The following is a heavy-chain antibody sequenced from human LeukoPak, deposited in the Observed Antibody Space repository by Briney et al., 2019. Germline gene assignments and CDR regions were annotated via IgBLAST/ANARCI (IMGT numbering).Heavy chain of an antibody. CDR2: IYYSGST. D-gene: IGHD6-13*01. CDR1: GGSISSYY. Sequence: SETLSLTCTVSGGSISSYYWSWIRQPPGKGLEWIGYIYYSGSTNYNPSLKSRVTISVDTFKNQFSLKLSSVTAADTAVYYCARLSYSSRLFDPWGQGTLVTVSS. V-gene: IGHV4-59*08. CDR3: ARLSYSSRLFDP. J-gene: IGHJ5*02.